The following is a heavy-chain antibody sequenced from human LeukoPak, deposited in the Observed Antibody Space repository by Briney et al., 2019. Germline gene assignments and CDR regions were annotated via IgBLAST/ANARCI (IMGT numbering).Heavy chain of an antibody. Sequence: AASVKVSCKASGYTFTSYAIHWVRQAPGQRLEWMGWISAGNGNTKYSQNFQGRVTFISNTSATTAFMELSSLRSEDTAVYYCARALITIFGVVPYYYYGMDVWGQGTTVTVSS. V-gene: IGHV1-3*01. CDR1: GYTFTSYA. CDR3: ARALITIFGVVPYYYYGMDV. J-gene: IGHJ6*02. D-gene: IGHD3-3*01. CDR2: ISAGNGNT.